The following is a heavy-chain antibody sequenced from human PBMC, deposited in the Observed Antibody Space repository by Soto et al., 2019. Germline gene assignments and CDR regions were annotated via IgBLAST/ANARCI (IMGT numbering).Heavy chain of an antibody. Sequence: QVQLQESGPGLVKPSETLSLTCTVSGGSMSNFYWSWFRQSPGEGLEWIGYVHYSGSTTYKPSLKSRVAISVDTSKNQFSLGLKSVTAADTAVYYCARSRVESCYFDSSGYYQYWGQGTLVTVSA. CDR2: VHYSGST. V-gene: IGHV4-59*01. CDR3: ARSRVESCYFDSSGYYQY. CDR1: GGSMSNFY. D-gene: IGHD3-22*01. J-gene: IGHJ4*02.